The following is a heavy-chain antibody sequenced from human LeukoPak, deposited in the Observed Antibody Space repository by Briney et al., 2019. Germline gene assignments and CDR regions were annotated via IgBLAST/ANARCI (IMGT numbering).Heavy chain of an antibody. D-gene: IGHD5-18*01. CDR3: ARVGDTAKDV. CDR1: GGSISSGDYY. CDR2: IYYSGST. J-gene: IGHJ6*03. Sequence: SSETLSLTCTVSGGSISSGDYYWSWIRQPPGKGLEWIGYIYYSGSTYYNPSLKSRATISVDTSKNQFSLKLSSVTAADTAVYYCARVGDTAKDVWGKGTTVTVSS. V-gene: IGHV4-30-4*08.